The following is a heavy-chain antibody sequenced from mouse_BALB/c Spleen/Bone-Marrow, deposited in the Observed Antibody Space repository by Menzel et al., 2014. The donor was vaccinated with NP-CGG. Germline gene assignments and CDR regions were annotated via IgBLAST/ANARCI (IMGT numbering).Heavy chain of an antibody. V-gene: IGHV1-77*01. CDR3: ARSPNWDPYYAMDY. J-gene: IGHJ4*01. D-gene: IGHD4-1*01. Sequence: QVQLKQSGPELVKPGASVKMSCKASGYTFTDYIINWVKQRTGQGLEWIGEIYPGSGSIYYNEKFKGEATLTADKFSNTAYMQFSSLTSEDSAVYLCARSPNWDPYYAMDYWGQGTSVTVSS. CDR2: IYPGSGSI. CDR1: GYTFTDYI.